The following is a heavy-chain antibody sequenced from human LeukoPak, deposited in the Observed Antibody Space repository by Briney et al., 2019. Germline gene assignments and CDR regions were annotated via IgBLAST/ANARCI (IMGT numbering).Heavy chain of an antibody. V-gene: IGHV4-59*01. D-gene: IGHD3-16*01. J-gene: IGHJ6*03. CDR3: ARETSQKGAHYMNV. CDR1: GGSISSYY. Sequence: PSETLSLICTVSGGSISSYYWSWIRQPPGKGLEWIGYIYYSGSTNYKSSLKSRVTISVDTSKNQFSLKLSSVTAADTAVNYCARETSQKGAHYMNVWGKGTTVTISS. CDR2: IYYSGST.